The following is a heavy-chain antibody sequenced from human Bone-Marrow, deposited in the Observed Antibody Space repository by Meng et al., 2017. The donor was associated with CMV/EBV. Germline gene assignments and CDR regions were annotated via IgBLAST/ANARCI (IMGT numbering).Heavy chain of an antibody. CDR2: ITSSGRTI. D-gene: IGHD3-10*01. CDR3: AREDYGSGSLNF. V-gene: IGHV3-48*04. J-gene: IGHJ4*02. CDR1: GFTFSSYG. Sequence: GESLKISCAASGFTFSSYGMHWVRQAPGKGLEWVSYITSSGRTIHYADSVKGRFTISRDNAKNLLYLQINSLRAEDTAVYYCAREDYGSGSLNFWGQGTLVTVSS.